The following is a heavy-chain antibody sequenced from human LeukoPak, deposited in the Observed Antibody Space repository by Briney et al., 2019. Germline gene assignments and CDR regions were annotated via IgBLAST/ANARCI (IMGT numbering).Heavy chain of an antibody. Sequence: SVKVSCKASGGTFSSYAISWVRQAPGQGLEWMGRIIPILGIANYAQKFQGRVTMTEDTSTDTAYMELSSLRSEDTAVYYCASHAVVKGAFDIWGQGTMVTVSS. CDR2: IIPILGIA. V-gene: IGHV1-69*04. CDR1: GGTFSSYA. J-gene: IGHJ3*02. CDR3: ASHAVVKGAFDI. D-gene: IGHD2-15*01.